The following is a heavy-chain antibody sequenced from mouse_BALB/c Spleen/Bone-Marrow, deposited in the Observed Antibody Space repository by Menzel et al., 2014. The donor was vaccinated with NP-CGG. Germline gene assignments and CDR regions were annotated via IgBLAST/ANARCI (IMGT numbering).Heavy chain of an antibody. CDR2: ISSGGSYT. J-gene: IGHJ4*01. Sequence: EVKVVESGGGLVKPGGSLKLSCAASGFTFSSYTMSWVRQTPEKRLEWVATISSGGSYTYYPDSVKGRFTISRDNAKNTLYLQMSSLKSEDTAMYYCTRDLYDGYYYYAMDYWGQGTSATVSS. CDR3: TRDLYDGYYYYAMDY. D-gene: IGHD2-3*01. CDR1: GFTFSSYT. V-gene: IGHV5-6-4*01.